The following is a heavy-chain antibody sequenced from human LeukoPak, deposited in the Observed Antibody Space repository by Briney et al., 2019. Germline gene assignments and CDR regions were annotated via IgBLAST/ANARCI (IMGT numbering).Heavy chain of an antibody. V-gene: IGHV3-23*01. CDR1: GFTFSSYA. CDR3: AKAPRWFGELAE. CDR2: ISGSGGST. D-gene: IGHD3-10*01. J-gene: IGHJ4*02. Sequence: GGSLRLSCAASGFTFSSYAMSWVRQAPGKRLEWVSAISGSGGSTYYADSVKGRFTISRDNSKNTLYLQMNSLRAEDTAVYYCAKAPRWFGELAEWGQGTLVTVSS.